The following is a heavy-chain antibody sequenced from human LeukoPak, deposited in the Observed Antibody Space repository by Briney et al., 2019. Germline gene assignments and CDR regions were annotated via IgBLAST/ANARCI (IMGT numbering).Heavy chain of an antibody. V-gene: IGHV3-23*01. D-gene: IGHD3-10*01. CDR2: ISGSGGTT. Sequence: GGSLRLSCAASGFTFNNYAVNWVRQAPGKGLEWVSSISGSGGTTYYADSVKGRFTISRDNSKNTLYLQMNSLRAEDTAVYYCAKAGSGYYYYGSGSYYKDYYYMDVWGKGTTVTVSS. J-gene: IGHJ6*03. CDR3: AKAGSGYYYYGSGSYYKDYYYMDV. CDR1: GFTFNNYA.